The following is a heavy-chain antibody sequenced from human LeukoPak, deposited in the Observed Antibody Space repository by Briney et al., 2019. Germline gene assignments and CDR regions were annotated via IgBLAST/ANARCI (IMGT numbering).Heavy chain of an antibody. Sequence: PGGSLRLSCAASGFTFSHYGVHWVRQAPGKGLEWVAVISCDGSNKYYADSVKGRFTISRDNSKNTVFLQVDSLRAEDTAVYYCVRGATVGARGLGDYWGQGTQVTVSS. D-gene: IGHD1-26*01. J-gene: IGHJ4*02. CDR2: ISCDGSNK. CDR1: GFTFSHYG. CDR3: VRGATVGARGLGDY. V-gene: IGHV3-30*03.